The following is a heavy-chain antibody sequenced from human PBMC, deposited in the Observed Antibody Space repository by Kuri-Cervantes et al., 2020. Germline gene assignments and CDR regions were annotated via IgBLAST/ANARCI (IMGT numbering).Heavy chain of an antibody. V-gene: IGHV3-21*06. J-gene: IGHJ4*02. CDR1: GFTFSSYA. Sequence: GESLKISCAASGFTFSSYAMSWVRQAPGKGLEWVSSISSNSDYIYYADSVKGRSTISRDNAKNSLYLQMNSLRAEDTAVYYCARYVYGVTTQFDYWGQGTLVTVSS. D-gene: IGHD4-17*01. CDR2: ISSNSDYI. CDR3: ARYVYGVTTQFDY.